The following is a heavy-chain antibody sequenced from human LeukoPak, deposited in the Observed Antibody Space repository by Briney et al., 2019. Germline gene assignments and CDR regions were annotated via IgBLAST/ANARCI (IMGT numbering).Heavy chain of an antibody. CDR3: ARGGPGTGYHYYLDY. Sequence: SETLSLTCAVYGGSFSGYYWSWIRQPPGKGLEWIGEINHSGSTNYNPSLRSRITISVDTSKNQFSLNLRSVTGADTAVYHCARGGPGTGYHYYLDYWGQGTLVTVSS. J-gene: IGHJ4*02. CDR1: GGSFSGYY. CDR2: INHSGST. D-gene: IGHD3-9*01. V-gene: IGHV4-34*01.